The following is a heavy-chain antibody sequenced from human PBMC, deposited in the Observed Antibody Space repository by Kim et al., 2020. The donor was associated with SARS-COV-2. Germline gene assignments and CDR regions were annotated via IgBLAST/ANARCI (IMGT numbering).Heavy chain of an antibody. D-gene: IGHD1-26*01. CDR3: AKDRTSGEYDFDY. CDR1: GFALSTYV. J-gene: IGHJ4*02. CDR2: ISDINTNT. Sequence: GGSLRLSCAASGFALSTYVMSWVRQAPGKGLEWVSTISDINTNTYYADSVKGRFTISRDNSKNTLYLQMNSLRAEDKAVYFCAKDRTSGEYDFDYVGQVT. V-gene: IGHV3-23*01.